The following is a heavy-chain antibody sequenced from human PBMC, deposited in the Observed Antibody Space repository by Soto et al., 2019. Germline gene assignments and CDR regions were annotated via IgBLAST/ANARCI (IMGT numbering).Heavy chain of an antibody. CDR3: ARGQWDGYNLYYFDY. V-gene: IGHV1-69*02. CDR1: GGTFSSYT. CDR2: IIPILGIA. D-gene: IGHD5-12*01. Sequence: QVQLVQSGAEVKKPGSSVKVSCKASGGTFSSYTISWVRQAPGQGLEWMGRIIPILGIANYAQKFQGRVTIXXDXSXXTAYMELSSLRSEDTAVYYCARGQWDGYNLYYFDYWGQGTLVTVSS. J-gene: IGHJ4*02.